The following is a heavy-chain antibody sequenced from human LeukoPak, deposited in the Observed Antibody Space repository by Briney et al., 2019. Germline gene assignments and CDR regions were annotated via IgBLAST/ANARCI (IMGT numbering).Heavy chain of an antibody. CDR1: GFTFSIYT. CDR2: INYNGDNK. J-gene: IGHJ4*02. CDR3: AHNSSAWSFDS. Sequence: GGSLRLSCAASGFTFSIYTMNWVRQAPGKGLEWVSIINYNGDNKYYADSVQGRFTISRDNSKNTLFLQMNSLRAEDTAVYYCAHNSSAWSFDSWGQGTLVTVSS. D-gene: IGHD6-19*01. V-gene: IGHV3-23*01.